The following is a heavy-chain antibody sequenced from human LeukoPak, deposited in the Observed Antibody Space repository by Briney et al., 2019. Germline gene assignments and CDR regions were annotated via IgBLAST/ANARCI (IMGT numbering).Heavy chain of an antibody. D-gene: IGHD3-10*01. CDR3: ARAVPANPIKKLWFGESPLTNYYYYYMDV. Sequence: GASVKVSCKASGGTFSSYAISWVRQAPGQGLEWMGGIIPIFGTANYAQKFQGRVTITADKSTSTAYTELSSLRSEDTAVYYCARAVPANPIKKLWFGESPLTNYYYYYMDVWGKGTTVTVSS. V-gene: IGHV1-69*06. CDR2: IIPIFGTA. J-gene: IGHJ6*03. CDR1: GGTFSSYA.